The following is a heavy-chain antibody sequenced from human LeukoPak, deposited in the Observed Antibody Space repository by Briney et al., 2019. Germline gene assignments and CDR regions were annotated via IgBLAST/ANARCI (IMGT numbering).Heavy chain of an antibody. CDR2: ISGDGGRT. Sequence: QAGGSLRLSCAASGFTFYDYAMHWVRQAPGKGLEWVSLISGDGGRTYYADSVKGRFTISRDNSKNSLYLQMNSLRTEDTALYYCAKGRQWLLDYWGQGTLVTVSS. J-gene: IGHJ4*02. CDR3: AKGRQWLLDY. V-gene: IGHV3-43*02. D-gene: IGHD6-19*01. CDR1: GFTFYDYA.